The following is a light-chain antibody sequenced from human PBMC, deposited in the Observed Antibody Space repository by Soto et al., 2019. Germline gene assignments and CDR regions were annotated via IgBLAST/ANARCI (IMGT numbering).Light chain of an antibody. J-gene: IGLJ2*01. CDR3: AAWDDSLSSVV. Sequence: QSVLTQPPSASGTPGQRVTISCSGSSSNIGSNYVFWYQHLPRTAPKLLIYRNNQRPSGVPDRLSGSTSDTSASLAISGLRSADGTDYYCAAWDDSLSSVVFGGGTKLTVL. CDR2: RNN. V-gene: IGLV1-47*01. CDR1: SSNIGSNY.